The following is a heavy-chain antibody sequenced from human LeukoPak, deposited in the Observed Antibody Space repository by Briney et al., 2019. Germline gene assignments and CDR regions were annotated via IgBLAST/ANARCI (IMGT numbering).Heavy chain of an antibody. D-gene: IGHD2-2*01. CDR3: ARHQIGYCSSTSCYAEGPFDY. J-gene: IGHJ4*02. CDR2: IYYSGST. Sequence: SETLSLTCTVSGGSISSSSYYWGWIRQPPGKGLEWIGSIYYSGSTYYNPSLKSRVTISVDTSKNQFPLKLSSVTAADTAVYYCARHQIGYCSSTSCYAEGPFDYWGQGTLVTVSS. V-gene: IGHV4-39*01. CDR1: GGSISSSSYY.